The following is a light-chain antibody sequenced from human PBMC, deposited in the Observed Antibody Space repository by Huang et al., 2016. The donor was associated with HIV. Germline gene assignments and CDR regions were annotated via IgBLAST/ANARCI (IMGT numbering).Light chain of an antibody. J-gene: IGKJ4*01. Sequence: IQLTQSPSSLSVFVGDGATITCRASQDISNYIAWNQHKPGEAPKLLIYAASTLQSGVPARFSGSGSGTDFTLSIASLQPEDSATYYCQQMNTYPFTFGGGSKVEIK. CDR1: QDISNY. CDR3: QQMNTYPFT. V-gene: IGKV1-9*01. CDR2: AAS.